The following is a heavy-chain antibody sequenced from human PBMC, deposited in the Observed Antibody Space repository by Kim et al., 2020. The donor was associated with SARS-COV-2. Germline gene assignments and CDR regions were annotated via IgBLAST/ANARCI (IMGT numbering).Heavy chain of an antibody. V-gene: IGHV3-9*01. CDR3: AKDITSRGTTVDPYFD. Sequence: GGSLRLSCAASGFAFGHYGMHWVRQAPGKGLECVSGLSGGGVRIAYAESVQGRFTISRDNARNSLYLQMNSLRAEDTGFYYCAKDITSRGTTVDPYFD. D-gene: IGHD4-4*01. J-gene: IGHJ4*01. CDR1: GFAFGHYG. CDR2: LSGGGVRI.